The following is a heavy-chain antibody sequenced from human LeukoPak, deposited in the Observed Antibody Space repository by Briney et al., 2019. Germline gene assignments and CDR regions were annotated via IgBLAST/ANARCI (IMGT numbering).Heavy chain of an antibody. CDR1: GFTFSSYS. Sequence: GGSLRLSCAASGFTFSSYSMNWVRQAPGKGLEWVSAITGGDGDTSYADSVTGRLTISRDNSKNTVYLQINSLRAEDTAVYYCAKVLHPYSSQPIFDYWGQGTLVTVSS. D-gene: IGHD2-15*01. CDR2: ITGGDGDT. V-gene: IGHV3-23*01. CDR3: AKVLHPYSSQPIFDY. J-gene: IGHJ4*02.